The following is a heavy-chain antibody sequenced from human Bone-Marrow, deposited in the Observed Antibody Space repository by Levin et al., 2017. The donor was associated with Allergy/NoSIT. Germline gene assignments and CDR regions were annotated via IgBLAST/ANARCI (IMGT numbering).Heavy chain of an antibody. V-gene: IGHV3-11*06. Sequence: GESLKISCAASGFTFSDYYMSWIRQAPGKGLEWVSYISSSSSYTNYADSVKGRFTISRDNAKNSLYLQMNSLRAEDTAVYYCARDTRGILTGYPFDYWGQGTLVTVSS. D-gene: IGHD3-9*01. J-gene: IGHJ4*02. CDR1: GFTFSDYY. CDR2: ISSSSSYT. CDR3: ARDTRGILTGYPFDY.